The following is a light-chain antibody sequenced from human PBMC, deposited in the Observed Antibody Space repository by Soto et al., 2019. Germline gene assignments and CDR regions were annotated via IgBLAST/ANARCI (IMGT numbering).Light chain of an antibody. J-gene: IGKJ1*01. CDR3: QQRSNRPPT. CDR1: QSVRSY. CDR2: DAS. Sequence: EIVLTQSPATLSLSPGESATLSCRASQSVRSYLAWYQQKPGQAPKLLISDASKRATGIPGRFSGSGSGTDFTLTISSLEPEDFAVYYCQQRSNRPPTFGQGTKVE. V-gene: IGKV3-11*01.